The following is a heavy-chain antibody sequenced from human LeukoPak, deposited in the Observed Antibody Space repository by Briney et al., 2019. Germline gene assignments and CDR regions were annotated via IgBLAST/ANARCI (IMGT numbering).Heavy chain of an antibody. CDR1: GESFSGYY. Sequence: PSETLSLTCGVYGESFSGYYWSWIRQPPGKGLEWIGEINHSGSTNYNPSLKSRVTISVDTSKNQFSLKLSSVTAADTAVYYCARMGSHSYGYYFDYWGQGTLVTVSS. CDR3: ARMGSHSYGYYFDY. D-gene: IGHD5-18*01. J-gene: IGHJ4*02. CDR2: INHSGST. V-gene: IGHV4-34*01.